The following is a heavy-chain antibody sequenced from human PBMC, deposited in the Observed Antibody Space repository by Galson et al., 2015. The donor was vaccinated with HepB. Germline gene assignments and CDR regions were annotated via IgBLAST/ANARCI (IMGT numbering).Heavy chain of an antibody. Sequence: SLRLSCAASGFTFSRYGMHWVRQAPGKGLEWVAVIWYDGSNKYYADSVKGRFTISRDNSKNTLYLQMNSLRAEDTAVYYCARDTGVYGYYYGMDVWGQGTTVTVSS. J-gene: IGHJ6*02. CDR2: IWYDGSNK. D-gene: IGHD5/OR15-5a*01. CDR1: GFTFSRYG. CDR3: ARDTGVYGYYYGMDV. V-gene: IGHV3-33*01.